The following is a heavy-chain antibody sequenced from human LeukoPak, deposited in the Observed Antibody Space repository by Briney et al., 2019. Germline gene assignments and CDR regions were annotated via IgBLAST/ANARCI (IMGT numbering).Heavy chain of an antibody. CDR1: GYTFTSYG. J-gene: IGHJ4*02. V-gene: IGHV1-18*01. CDR3: AAGQYSSGWYYGGLADY. D-gene: IGHD6-19*01. Sequence: ASVKVSCKASGYTFTSYGISWVRQAPGQGLEWMGWISAYNGNTNYAQKLQGRGTMTTDTSTSTTYMELRSLRSDDTAVYYCAAGQYSSGWYYGGLADYWGQGTLVTVSS. CDR2: ISAYNGNT.